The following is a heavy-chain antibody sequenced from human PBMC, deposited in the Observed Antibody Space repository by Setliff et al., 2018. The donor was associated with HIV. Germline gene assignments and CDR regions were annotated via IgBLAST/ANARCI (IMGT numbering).Heavy chain of an antibody. CDR3: AREYGYSYANDAVDI. Sequence: GGSLRLSCAASGFNVRNNYMSWVRQAPGKGLEWVSAIYGGGSTYYADSVKGRFTISSDNAKNSLYLQMDSLRAEDTAVYYCAREYGYSYANDAVDIWGQGTMVTVS. CDR1: GFNVRNNY. J-gene: IGHJ3*02. CDR2: IYGGGST. V-gene: IGHV3-66*01. D-gene: IGHD5-18*01.